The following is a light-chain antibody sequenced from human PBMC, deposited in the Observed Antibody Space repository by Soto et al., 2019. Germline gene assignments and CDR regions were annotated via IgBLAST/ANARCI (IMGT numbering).Light chain of an antibody. CDR3: QQSCSSSYT. J-gene: IGKJ2*01. CDR1: QSISSSY. Sequence: EIVLTQSPGTLSLSPGERATLSCRASQSISSSYLAWYQQKPGQAPRLLIFGASNRATGIPDRFSGSGSGTDCTLTISRLEPEDFAVYYCQQSCSSSYTFGQGTKLEIK. V-gene: IGKV3-20*01. CDR2: GAS.